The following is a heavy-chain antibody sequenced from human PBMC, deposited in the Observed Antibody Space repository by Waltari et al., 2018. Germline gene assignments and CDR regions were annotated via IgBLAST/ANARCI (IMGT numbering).Heavy chain of an antibody. CDR3: AKGSDYGFSDI. D-gene: IGHD3-10*01. J-gene: IGHJ3*02. CDR1: GFTFSSYA. V-gene: IGHV3-23*01. Sequence: EVQLLESGGGLVQPGGSLRLSCTASGFTFSSYAMSWVRQAPGKVLEWVSAISVSGGSTYYADSVKGRFTISRDNSKNTLYLQMNSLRAEDTAVYYCAKGSDYGFSDIWGQGTMVTVSS. CDR2: ISVSGGST.